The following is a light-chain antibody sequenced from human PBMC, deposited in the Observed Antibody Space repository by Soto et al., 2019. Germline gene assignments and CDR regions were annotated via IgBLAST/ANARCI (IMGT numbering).Light chain of an antibody. V-gene: IGKV1-39*01. J-gene: IGKJ1*01. CDR2: AAS. CDR1: QSISSY. Sequence: DIQMTQSPSSLPASVVDRVTITCRASQSISSYLNWYQQKPGKAPKLLIYAASSLQSGVPSRFSGSGSGTDFTLTISSLQPDDFATYYCQHYNSYSEAFGQGTKVDI. CDR3: QHYNSYSEA.